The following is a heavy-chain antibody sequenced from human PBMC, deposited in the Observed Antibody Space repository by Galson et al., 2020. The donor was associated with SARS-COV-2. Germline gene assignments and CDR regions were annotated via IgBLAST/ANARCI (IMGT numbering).Heavy chain of an antibody. CDR2: IDWDGAK. CDR3: ARIRPLVGGGEVYYFDY. V-gene: IGHV2-70*11. D-gene: IGHD3-10*01. CDR1: GFSLSNSEMC. Sequence: SGPTLAQPTQTLTLTCTLSGFSLSNSEMCVSWIRQPPGKALEWLARIDWDGAKYYSTYLKTRLTISKDTSKTQVVLTMPNMDPVDTATYYCARIRPLVGGGEVYYFDYWGQGTLVTVSS. J-gene: IGHJ4*02.